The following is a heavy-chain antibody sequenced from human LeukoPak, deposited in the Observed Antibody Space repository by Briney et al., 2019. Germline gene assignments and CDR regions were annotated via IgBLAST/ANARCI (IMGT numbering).Heavy chain of an antibody. Sequence: WASVKVSCKASGYTFTSYAMNWVRQDPGQGLEWMGLINPTGDSTGYAQKFQGRVTMTRDMSTSTAYMELSSLRSEDTAVYYCAKDLTTVVTSVWLEYWVQGTQVAVSS. CDR2: INPTGDST. CDR3: AKDLTTVVTSVWLEY. CDR1: GYTFTSYA. J-gene: IGHJ4*02. V-gene: IGHV1-46*01. D-gene: IGHD4-23*01.